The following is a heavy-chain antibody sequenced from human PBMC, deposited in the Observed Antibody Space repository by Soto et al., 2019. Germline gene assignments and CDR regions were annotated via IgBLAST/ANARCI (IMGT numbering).Heavy chain of an antibody. J-gene: IGHJ4*02. D-gene: IGHD6-19*01. V-gene: IGHV3-9*01. CDR1: GFTFDDYA. Sequence: GGSLRLSCAASGFTFDDYAMHWVRQAPGKGLEWVSGISWNSGSIGYADSVKGRFTISRDNAKNSLYLQMNSLRAEDTALYYCAKDIHPGYSSGWPPGYWGQGTLVTAPQ. CDR2: ISWNSGSI. CDR3: AKDIHPGYSSGWPPGY.